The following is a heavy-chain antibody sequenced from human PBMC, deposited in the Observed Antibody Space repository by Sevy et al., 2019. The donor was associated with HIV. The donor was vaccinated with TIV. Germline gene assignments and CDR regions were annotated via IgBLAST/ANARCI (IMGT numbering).Heavy chain of an antibody. V-gene: IGHV3-21*01. J-gene: IGHJ6*03. CDR3: TRHVDVTSSWYQTYSFYYMDV. CDR1: GFTFSSYS. D-gene: IGHD6-13*01. CDR2: ISGSSSYI. Sequence: GGSLRLSCAASGFTFSSYSLSWVCQAPGKGLEWVSSISGSSSYIYHTDSVKGRFTISRDNAKNSLDLQMNSLRAQDTAVYYCTRHVDVTSSWYQTYSFYYMDVWGKGTTVTVSS.